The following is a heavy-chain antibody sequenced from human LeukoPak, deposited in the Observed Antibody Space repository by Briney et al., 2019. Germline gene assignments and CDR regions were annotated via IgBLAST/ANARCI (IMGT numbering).Heavy chain of an antibody. V-gene: IGHV4-39*01. Sequence: SETLSLTCPVSGASIRSSTHYWAWLRRAPGTGLEWVGSIFYSGDTYYNPSLRSRLTIAVDTSKNQFSLNLAYVSASDTGTYFCSRRGTTSSIGWFDPWGQGSPVIVSS. CDR3: SRRGTTSSIGWFDP. CDR2: IFYSGDT. CDR1: GASIRSSTHY. J-gene: IGHJ5*02. D-gene: IGHD3-16*01.